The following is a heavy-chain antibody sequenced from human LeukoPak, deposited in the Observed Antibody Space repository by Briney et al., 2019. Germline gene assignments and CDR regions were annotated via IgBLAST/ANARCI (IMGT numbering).Heavy chain of an antibody. D-gene: IGHD1-26*01. Sequence: SETLSLTCTVSGDSISTSNSYWGWIRQPPGKGLEWIGSIYYSGNTYYNASLKSRVTISVDTSKNQFSLKLSSVTAADTAVYYCARVGGTRYFDYWGQGTLVTVSS. V-gene: IGHV4-39*07. J-gene: IGHJ4*02. CDR1: GDSISTSNSY. CDR3: ARVGGTRYFDY. CDR2: IYYSGNT.